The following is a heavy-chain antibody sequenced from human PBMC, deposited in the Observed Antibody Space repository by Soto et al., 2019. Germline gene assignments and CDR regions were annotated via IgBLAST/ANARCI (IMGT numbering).Heavy chain of an antibody. J-gene: IGHJ6*02. Sequence: QVQLVQSGAEVKKPGSSVKVSCKASGGTFSTYAISWVRQAPGQGLEWMGRIIPMFATANYAQKFQGRVTITVDESTSTAYMELSSLRSEDTAVYYCARGRGYSGDDHYYYFDMDVWGQGTTVTVSS. V-gene: IGHV1-69*01. CDR2: IIPMFATA. D-gene: IGHD5-12*01. CDR1: GGTFSTYA. CDR3: ARGRGYSGDDHYYYFDMDV.